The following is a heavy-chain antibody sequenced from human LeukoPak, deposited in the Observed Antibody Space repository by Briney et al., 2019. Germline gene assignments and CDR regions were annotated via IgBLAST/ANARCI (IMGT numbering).Heavy chain of an antibody. Sequence: ASVKVSCKASGYTFSDYYMHWVRQAPGQGLEWIGWINPNSGGTKYAQKFQGRVTMTRDTSVSTAYIEVSRLRSDDTAVYYCMREVGSINWYAYWGQGTLVTVSS. CDR2: INPNSGGT. CDR3: MREVGSINWYAY. CDR1: GYTFSDYY. V-gene: IGHV1-2*02. J-gene: IGHJ5*01. D-gene: IGHD6-13*01.